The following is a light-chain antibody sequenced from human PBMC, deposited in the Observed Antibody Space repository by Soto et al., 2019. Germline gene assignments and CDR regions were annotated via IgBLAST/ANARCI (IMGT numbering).Light chain of an antibody. V-gene: IGLV1-40*01. CDR1: SSNIGAGYD. CDR2: GNS. CDR3: QSYDSSLSVLYV. Sequence: QSLLTQPTSVSGAPGHTVTISRTGGSSNIGAGYDVHWYQQLPGTAPKLLIYGNSNRPSGVPDRFSGSKSGTSASLAITGLQAEDEADYYCQSYDSSLSVLYVFGTGTKVTVL. J-gene: IGLJ1*01.